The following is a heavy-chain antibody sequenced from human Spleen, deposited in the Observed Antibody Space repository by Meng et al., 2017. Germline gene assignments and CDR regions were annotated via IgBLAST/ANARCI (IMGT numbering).Heavy chain of an antibody. CDR3: ARGPTTMAHDFDY. J-gene: IGHJ4*02. V-gene: IGHV4-34*01. Sequence: QMRRQHGRAVLCNSSDTAALPVVVAGGAFSDYYESWLRPPPGKGLGWIGEINHSGSTNYNPSLENRATISVDTSQNNLSLKLSSVTAADSAVYYCARGPTTMAHDFDYWGQGTLVTVSS. CDR2: INHSGST. D-gene: IGHD4-11*01. CDR1: GGAFSDYY.